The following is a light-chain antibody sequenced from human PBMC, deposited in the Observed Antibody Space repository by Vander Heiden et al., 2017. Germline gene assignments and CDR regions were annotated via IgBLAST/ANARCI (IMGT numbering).Light chain of an antibody. CDR2: SAS. J-gene: IGKJ3*01. CDR3: QQCYSIPFT. V-gene: IGKV1-39*01. CDR1: QSINNY. Sequence: DTHMSHSPSPPSASVGDTVTITCRASQSINNYLNWYQQQPGKAPTLLISSASNLHGGVPSRFSGSGSGTDFTLTIASLQPEDFATYSCQQCYSIPFTFGRGTKV.